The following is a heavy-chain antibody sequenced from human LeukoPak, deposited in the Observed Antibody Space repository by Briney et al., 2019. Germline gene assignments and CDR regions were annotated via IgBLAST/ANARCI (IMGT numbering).Heavy chain of an antibody. CDR1: GYTFTSYD. V-gene: IGHV1-8*01. J-gene: IGHJ6*03. CDR2: MNPNSGNT. CDR3: ARDLRGGDTTQTPYYYYYYYMDV. D-gene: IGHD2-21*01. Sequence: GASVKVSCKASGYTFTSYDINWVRQATGQGLEWMGWMNPNSGNTGYAQKFQGRVTMTRNTSISTAYMELSSLRSEDTAVYYCARDLRGGDTTQTPYYYYYYYMDVWGKGTTVTVSS.